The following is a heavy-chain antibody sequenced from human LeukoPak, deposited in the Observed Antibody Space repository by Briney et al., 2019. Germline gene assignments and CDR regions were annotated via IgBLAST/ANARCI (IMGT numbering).Heavy chain of an antibody. J-gene: IGHJ6*02. V-gene: IGHV3-7*05. CDR3: AGGDDPYYYYGMDV. CDR2: INQDGSEK. D-gene: IGHD4-17*01. Sequence: GGSLRLSCAASGFTFSNYWMSWVRQAPGKGLEWVAHINQDGSEKYYVDSVKGRFTISRDNAKNSLYLQMNSLRAEDTAVYYCAGGDDPYYYYGMDVWGQGTTVTVSS. CDR1: GFTFSNYW.